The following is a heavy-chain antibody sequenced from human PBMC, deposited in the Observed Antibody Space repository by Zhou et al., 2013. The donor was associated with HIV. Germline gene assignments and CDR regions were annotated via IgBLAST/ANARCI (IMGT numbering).Heavy chain of an antibody. J-gene: IGHJ4*02. Sequence: QVQLVQSGAEVKKPGASVKVSCKASGYSFTNFGFIWVRQAPGQGLEWMGWISVYNGNTNYAQNLQARVTMTTDTSTSTAYMELRSLRSDDTAMYYCARGLAARTFDYWGQGTLITVSS. V-gene: IGHV1-18*01. CDR1: GYSFTNFG. CDR3: ARGLAARTFDY. D-gene: IGHD6-6*01. CDR2: ISVYNGNT.